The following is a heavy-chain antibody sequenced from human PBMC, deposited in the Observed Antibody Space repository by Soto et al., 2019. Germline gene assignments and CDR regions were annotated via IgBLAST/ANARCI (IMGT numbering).Heavy chain of an antibody. J-gene: IGHJ6*02. V-gene: IGHV3-21*01. D-gene: IGHD2-21*02. CDR1: GFTFGTFT. CDR3: ARVMCGDCSSYYYYSMDV. Sequence: GGSLRLSCAASGFTFGTFTMSWVRQAPGKGLEWVSSIGTTSTYIYYADSVRGRFTISRDNAKNSLYLQMNSLRAEDTAVYFCARVMCGDCSSYYYYSMDVWAKGPRSPSP. CDR2: IGTTSTYI.